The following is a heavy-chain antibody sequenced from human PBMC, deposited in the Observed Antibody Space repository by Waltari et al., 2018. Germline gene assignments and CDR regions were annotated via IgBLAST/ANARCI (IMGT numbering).Heavy chain of an antibody. CDR1: GYTFMDYF. CDR3: APLPGGSGQTFDY. J-gene: IGHJ4*02. Sequence: EVELVHSGAEVQKPGATVKISCKASGYTFMDYFMHWVQQAPGKGLEWMGRIDPEDGETVYSEKFQGRVTITADTSTDTAYMELSSLTSGDTAVYYCAPLPGGSGQTFDYWGQGTLVTVSS. V-gene: IGHV1-69-2*01. CDR2: IDPEDGET. D-gene: IGHD3-10*01.